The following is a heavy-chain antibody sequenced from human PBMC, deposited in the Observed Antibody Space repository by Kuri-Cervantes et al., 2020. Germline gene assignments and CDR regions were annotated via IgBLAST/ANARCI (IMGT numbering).Heavy chain of an antibody. D-gene: IGHD6-19*01. Sequence: GSLRLSCAASGFTFGTFGMAWVRQAPGKGLEWIGSIYHSGSTYYNPSLKSRVTISVDTSKNQFSLKLSSVTAADTAVYYCARQIAVAATDYYYYMDVWGKGTTVTVSS. J-gene: IGHJ6*03. CDR3: ARQIAVAATDYYYYMDV. CDR2: IYHSGST. CDR1: GFTFGTFG. V-gene: IGHV4-38-2*01.